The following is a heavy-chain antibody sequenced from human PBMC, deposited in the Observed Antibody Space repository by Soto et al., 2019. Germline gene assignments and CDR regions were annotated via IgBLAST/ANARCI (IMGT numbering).Heavy chain of an antibody. Sequence: SETLSLTCAVYGGSFSGYYWSWIRQPPGKGLEWIGEINHSGSTNYNPSLKSRVTISVDTSKNQFSLKLSPVTAADTAVYYCARAPSRVSIYYYYGMDVWGQGTTVTVSS. CDR3: ARAPSRVSIYYYYGMDV. J-gene: IGHJ6*02. CDR1: GGSFSGYY. D-gene: IGHD3-3*02. V-gene: IGHV4-34*01. CDR2: INHSGST.